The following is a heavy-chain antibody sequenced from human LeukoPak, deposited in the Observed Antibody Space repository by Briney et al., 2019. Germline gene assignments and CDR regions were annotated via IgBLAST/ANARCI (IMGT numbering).Heavy chain of an antibody. CDR1: GYSFTYYW. D-gene: IGHD6-19*01. Sequence: GESLKISCKGFGYSFTYYWIGWVRQMPGKALEWMGIIYPGDSDTRYSPSFQGQVTISADKSISTAYLQWSSLRASDTAMYYCARQGGQYYFDYWGQGTLVTVSS. J-gene: IGHJ4*02. V-gene: IGHV5-51*01. CDR3: ARQGGQYYFDY. CDR2: IYPGDSDT.